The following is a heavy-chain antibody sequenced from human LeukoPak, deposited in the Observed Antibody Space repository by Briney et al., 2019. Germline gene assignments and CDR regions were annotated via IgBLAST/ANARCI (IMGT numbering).Heavy chain of an antibody. CDR2: IYHSGST. CDR3: AREAEAVADFDY. D-gene: IGHD6-19*01. Sequence: PSETLSLTCSVSGGSMSSYYWSWIRQSPGKGLEWIGYIYHSGSTDYNSSLKSRVTISEDTSKKQFSLKVSSVTAADTAVYYCAREAEAVADFDYWGQGTLVTVSS. CDR1: GGSMSSYY. J-gene: IGHJ4*02. V-gene: IGHV4-59*12.